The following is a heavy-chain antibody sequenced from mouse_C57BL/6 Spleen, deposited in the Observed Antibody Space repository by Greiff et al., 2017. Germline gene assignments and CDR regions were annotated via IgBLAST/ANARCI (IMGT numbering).Heavy chain of an antibody. J-gene: IGHJ4*01. CDR3: AGYGNYVGYYAMDY. D-gene: IGHD2-1*01. V-gene: IGHV3-6*01. CDR1: GYSITSGYY. Sequence: EVQLQESGPGLVKPSQSLSLTCSVTGYSITSGYYWNWIRQFPGNKLEWMGYISYDGSNNYNPSLKNRISITRDTSKNQFFLKLNSVTTEDTATYYCAGYGNYVGYYAMDYWGQGTSVTVSS. CDR2: ISYDGSN.